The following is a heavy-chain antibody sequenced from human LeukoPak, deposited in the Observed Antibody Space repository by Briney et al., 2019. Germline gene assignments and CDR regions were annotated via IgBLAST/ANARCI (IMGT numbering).Heavy chain of an antibody. CDR1: GGSISSGGYY. V-gene: IGHV4-30-2*01. CDR2: IYHSGNT. J-gene: IGHJ4*02. Sequence: SQTLSLTCTVSGGSISSGGYYWTWIRQPPGEGLEWLGYIYHSGNTYYNPSLKSRLTISVDTSKNQFSLKLSSVTAADTAVYYCASSTVVPAAMDYFDYWGQGTLVTVSS. D-gene: IGHD2-2*01. CDR3: ASSTVVPAAMDYFDY.